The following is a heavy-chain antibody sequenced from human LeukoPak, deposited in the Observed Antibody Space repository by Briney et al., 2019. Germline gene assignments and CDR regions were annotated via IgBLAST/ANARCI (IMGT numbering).Heavy chain of an antibody. CDR3: AKDRDGSLWEVWDY. D-gene: IGHD5-24*01. CDR1: GFTFSSYD. J-gene: IGHJ4*02. Sequence: GGSLRLSCAASGFTFSSYDMHWVRQAPAKGLEWAAFIRYDGSNKYYADSVKGRFTISRDNSKNTLYLQMNSLRAEDTAVYYCAKDRDGSLWEVWDYWGQGTLVTVSS. V-gene: IGHV3-30*02. CDR2: IRYDGSNK.